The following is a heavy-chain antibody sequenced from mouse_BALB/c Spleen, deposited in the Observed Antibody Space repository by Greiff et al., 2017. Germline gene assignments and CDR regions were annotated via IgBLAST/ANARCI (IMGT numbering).Heavy chain of an antibody. Sequence: VKLMESGPGLVQPSQSLSITCTVSGFSLTSYGVHWVRQSPGKGLEWLGVIWSGGSTDYNAAFISRLSISKDNSKSQVFFKMNSLQADDTAIYYCARIYDGYYVFAYWGQGTLVTVSA. V-gene: IGHV2-4-1*01. CDR2: IWSGGST. CDR1: GFSLTSYG. J-gene: IGHJ3*01. CDR3: ARIYDGYYVFAY. D-gene: IGHD2-3*01.